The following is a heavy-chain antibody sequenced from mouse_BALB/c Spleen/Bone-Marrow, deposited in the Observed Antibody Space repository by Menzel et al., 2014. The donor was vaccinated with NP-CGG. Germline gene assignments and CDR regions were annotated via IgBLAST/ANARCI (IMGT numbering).Heavy chain of an antibody. J-gene: IGHJ4*01. D-gene: IGHD2-1*01. CDR3: ARDGNYVAMDY. CDR2: INPSNGGT. CDR1: GYTFTSYY. V-gene: IGHV1-53*01. Sequence: VQLQQSGAELVKPGASVKLSCKASGYTFTSYYMYWVKQRPGQGLEWIGEINPSNGGTNFNEKFKSKATLTVDNSSSTAYMELRSLTSEDSAVYYCARDGNYVAMDYWGQGTSVTVSS.